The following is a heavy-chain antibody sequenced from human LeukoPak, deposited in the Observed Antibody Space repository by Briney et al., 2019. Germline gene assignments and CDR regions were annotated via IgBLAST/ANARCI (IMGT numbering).Heavy chain of an antibody. Sequence: PGGSLRLSCAASGFTLSSYTMTWARQTPGKGLEWVSGISGSGGVTDYVDSVKGRFTISRDNSKNTVYLQMHSLRAEDTAVYYCAKDSLRWSYFYYGMDVWGQGTTVTVSS. CDR3: AKDSLRWSYFYYGMDV. CDR1: GFTLSSYT. D-gene: IGHD4-23*01. J-gene: IGHJ6*02. CDR2: ISGSGGVT. V-gene: IGHV3-23*01.